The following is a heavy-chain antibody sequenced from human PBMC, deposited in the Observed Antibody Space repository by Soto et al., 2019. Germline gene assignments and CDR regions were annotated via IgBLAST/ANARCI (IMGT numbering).Heavy chain of an antibody. Sequence: SETLSLTCSVSGGSISSYYWSWIRQPPGKGREWIGYIYYSGSTNYNPSLKGRVTISVDTSKNQFSLKLSSVTAADTAVYYCARGLVVPAAMPTFYYYMDVWGKGTTVTVSS. V-gene: IGHV4-59*01. J-gene: IGHJ6*03. CDR2: IYYSGST. CDR1: GGSISSYY. D-gene: IGHD2-2*01. CDR3: ARGLVVPAAMPTFYYYMDV.